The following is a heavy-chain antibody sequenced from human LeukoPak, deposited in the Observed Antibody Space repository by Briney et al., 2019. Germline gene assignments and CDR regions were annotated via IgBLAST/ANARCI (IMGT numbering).Heavy chain of an antibody. D-gene: IGHD1-1*01. CDR3: AREWGTGSSDY. CDR2: IYYTGTT. Sequence: SETLSLTCTVPGGSINRYYWSWIRQSPGKGLEWIAWIYYTGTTNYNPSLKSRVTISVDTSKNQFSLRLTSVTAADTAVYFCAREWGTGSSDYWGQGILVTVSS. J-gene: IGHJ4*02. V-gene: IGHV4-59*01. CDR1: GGSINRYY.